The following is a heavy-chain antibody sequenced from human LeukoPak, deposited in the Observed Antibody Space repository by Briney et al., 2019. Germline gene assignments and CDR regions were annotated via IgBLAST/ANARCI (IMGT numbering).Heavy chain of an antibody. J-gene: IGHJ5*02. CDR1: GYTFTSYD. Sequence: ASVKVSCKASGYTFTSYDINWVRQAPGQGLEWMGWINPNSGGTNYAQKFQGRVTMTRDTSISTAYMELSRLRSDDTAVYYCARSHSSGYYYVDWFDPWGQGTLVTVSS. D-gene: IGHD3-22*01. V-gene: IGHV1-2*02. CDR3: ARSHSSGYYYVDWFDP. CDR2: INPNSGGT.